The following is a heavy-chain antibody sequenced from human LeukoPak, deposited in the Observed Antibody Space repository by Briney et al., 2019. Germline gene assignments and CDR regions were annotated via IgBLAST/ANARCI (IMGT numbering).Heavy chain of an antibody. CDR3: ARPGQLGEYTPYYFDY. V-gene: IGHV5-51*01. CDR2: IYPADSDT. J-gene: IGHJ4*02. CDR1: GFTFTNYW. D-gene: IGHD3-16*01. Sequence: GESLKISCKGSGFTFTNYWIGWVRQIPGKGLEWMGIIYPADSDTRYSPSFQGQVTISADKSISTAYLQWSSLKASDTAMYFCARPGQLGEYTPYYFDYWGQGTLVTVSS.